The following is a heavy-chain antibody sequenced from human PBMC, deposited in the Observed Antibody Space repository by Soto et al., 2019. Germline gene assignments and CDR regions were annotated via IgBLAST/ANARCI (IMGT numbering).Heavy chain of an antibody. V-gene: IGHV1-24*01. Sequence: ASVKVSCKVSGYTLTELSMHWVRQAPGKGLEWMGGFDPEDGETIYAQKFQGRVTMTEDTSTDTAYLQWNSLKASDTAIYYCAKRSYSYDPSAFYYWFDPWGQGTLVTVSS. J-gene: IGHJ5*02. CDR2: FDPEDGET. CDR3: AKRSYSYDPSAFYYWFDP. CDR1: GYTLTELS. D-gene: IGHD3-22*01.